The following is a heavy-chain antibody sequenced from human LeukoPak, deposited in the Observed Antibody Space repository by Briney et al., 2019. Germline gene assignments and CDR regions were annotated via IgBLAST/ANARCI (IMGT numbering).Heavy chain of an antibody. Sequence: SVKVSCKASGGTFSSYAISWVRQAPGQGLEWMGRIIPIFGTANYAQKFQGRVTITTDESTSTAYMELSSLRSEDTAVYYCARASYDCWSGYYIGNAFDIWGQGTTITVSS. D-gene: IGHD3-3*01. CDR1: GGTFSSYA. CDR3: ARASYDCWSGYYIGNAFDI. CDR2: IIPIFGTA. J-gene: IGHJ3*02. V-gene: IGHV1-69*05.